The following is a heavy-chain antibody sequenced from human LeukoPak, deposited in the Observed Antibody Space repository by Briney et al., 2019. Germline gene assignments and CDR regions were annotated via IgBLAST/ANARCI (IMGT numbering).Heavy chain of an antibody. CDR2: VSHDGSTT. V-gene: IGHV4-59*08. J-gene: IGHJ4*02. CDR3: ARHMLETPGVVTNPLDY. Sequence: PSETLSLTCSVFGGSISSDYWTWIRQPPGKGLEWIGYVSHDGSTTNYNPSLKSRVTISVDTSKNQLSLRLRSVTAADTAVYYCARHMLETPGVVTNPLDYWGQGTLVTVSS. CDR1: GGSISSDY. D-gene: IGHD2-21*02.